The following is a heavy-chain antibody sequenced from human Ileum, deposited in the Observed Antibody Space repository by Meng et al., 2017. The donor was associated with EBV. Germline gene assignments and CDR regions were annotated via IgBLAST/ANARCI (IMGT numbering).Heavy chain of an antibody. V-gene: IGHV4-4*02. CDR3: ARVGQWLPIDY. D-gene: IGHD6-19*01. CDR1: GGSIISSNW. J-gene: IGHJ4*02. CDR2: IYHSGST. Sequence: QGRRPGSGPGLVKPSGTRSLPSAVSGGSIISSNWWSWVRQPPGKGLEWIGEIYHSGSTNYNPFLKSRVTISVDKSKNQFSLNLSSVTAADTAVYYCARVGQWLPIDYWGQGTLVTVSS.